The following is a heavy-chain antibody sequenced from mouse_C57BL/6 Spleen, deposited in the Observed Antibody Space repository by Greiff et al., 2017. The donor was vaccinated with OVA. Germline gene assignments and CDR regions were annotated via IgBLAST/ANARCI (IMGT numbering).Heavy chain of an antibody. D-gene: IGHD1-1*01. CDR3: ARDEIHYGSSSYYFDY. CDR1: GFTFSSYA. CDR2: ISDGGSYT. V-gene: IGHV5-4*01. J-gene: IGHJ2*01. Sequence: EVQGVESGGGLVKPGGSLKLSCAASGFTFSSYAMSWVRQTPEKRLEWVATISDGGSYTYYPDNVKGRFTISRDNAKNNLYLQMSHLKSEDTAMYYCARDEIHYGSSSYYFDYWGQGTTLTVSS.